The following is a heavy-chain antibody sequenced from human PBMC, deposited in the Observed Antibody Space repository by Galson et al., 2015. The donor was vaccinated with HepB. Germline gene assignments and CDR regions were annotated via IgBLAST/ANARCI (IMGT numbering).Heavy chain of an antibody. CDR2: ISAYNGNT. CDR3: ARAPGYCSDTNCQQPFDI. V-gene: IGHV1-18*04. J-gene: IGHJ3*02. D-gene: IGHD2-2*01. CDR1: GYTFSSYG. Sequence: SVKVSCKASGYTFSSYGINWVRQAPGQGLEWMAWISAYNGNTNYAQKLQGRVTMTTDTSTGTAYMELRSLRSDDTAVYYCARAPGYCSDTNCQQPFDIWGQGTMVTVSS.